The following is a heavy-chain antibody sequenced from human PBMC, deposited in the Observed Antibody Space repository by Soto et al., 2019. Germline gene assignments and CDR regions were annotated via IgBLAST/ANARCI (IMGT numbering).Heavy chain of an antibody. J-gene: IGHJ4*02. CDR3: ARLSGDHVWSSCDF. CDR2: ISGTDGTT. V-gene: IGHV3-23*01. D-gene: IGHD3-3*02. Sequence: EVQLLESGGDLVQPGGSLRLSCAASGFTFSSHAMSWVRQAPGKGLEWVSAISGTDGTTYYAGSVRGRFTISRDDSKNTLYLQMNSLRADDTALYCCARLSGDHVWSSCDFWGQGALVTVSS. CDR1: GFTFSSHA.